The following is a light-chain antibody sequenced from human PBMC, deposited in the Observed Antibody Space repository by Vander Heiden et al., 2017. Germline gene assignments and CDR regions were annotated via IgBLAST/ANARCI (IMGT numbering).Light chain of an antibody. CDR1: QSHVHSDGNTC. V-gene: IGKV2-24*01. Sequence: DIVMTQPPLSSPVSLAQPASIPCRSKQSHVHSDGNTCMSWLQQRPGQAPRLLIYKISNRFSGVPDRVSGSGAGTDFTLKISRVEAEDVGVYYCMQDTQNPFTWTFGQGTKVEIK. J-gene: IGKJ1*01. CDR2: KIS. CDR3: MQDTQNPFTWT.